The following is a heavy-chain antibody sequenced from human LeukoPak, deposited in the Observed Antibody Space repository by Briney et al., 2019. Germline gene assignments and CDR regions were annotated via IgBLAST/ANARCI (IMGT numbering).Heavy chain of an antibody. CDR2: INPNSGGT. J-gene: IGHJ4*02. CDR1: GYTFTGYY. V-gene: IGHV1-2*02. Sequence: SVKVSCKASGYTFTGYYMHWVRQAPGQGLEWMGWINPNSGGTDYAQKFQGRVTMTRDTSISTAYMELSRLRSDDTAVYYCARETQIAAAGKMGKVFDYWGQGTLVTVSS. CDR3: ARETQIAAAGKMGKVFDY. D-gene: IGHD6-13*01.